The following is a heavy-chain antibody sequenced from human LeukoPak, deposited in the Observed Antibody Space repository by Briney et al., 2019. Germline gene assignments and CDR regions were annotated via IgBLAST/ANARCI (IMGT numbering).Heavy chain of an antibody. J-gene: IGHJ5*02. CDR2: IRSDGSNK. Sequence: GGSLRLSCAASGFTFSSYGMHWVRQAPGKGLEWVAFIRSDGSNKYYADSVKGRFTISRDNAKNSLYLQMNSLRAEDTAVYYCARDRGKRVETPMFGFPWGQGTLVTVSS. V-gene: IGHV3-30*02. D-gene: IGHD5-18*01. CDR3: ARDRGKRVETPMFGFP. CDR1: GFTFSSYG.